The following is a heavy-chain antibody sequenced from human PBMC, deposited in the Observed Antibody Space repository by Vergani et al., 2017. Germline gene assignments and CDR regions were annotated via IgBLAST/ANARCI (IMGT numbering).Heavy chain of an antibody. D-gene: IGHD3-10*01. J-gene: IGHJ5*02. Sequence: EVQLVQSGAEVKTPGESLKISCKGSGYSFTSYWISWVRQMPGKGLEWLGRIYPSDAYTYYSPSFQGHVTISADKSISTAYLQWSSLKASDTAMYYCARELSHYGSGKYNWFAPWGQGTLVTVSS. V-gene: IGHV5-10-1*01. CDR3: ARELSHYGSGKYNWFAP. CDR1: GYSFTSYW. CDR2: IYPSDAYT.